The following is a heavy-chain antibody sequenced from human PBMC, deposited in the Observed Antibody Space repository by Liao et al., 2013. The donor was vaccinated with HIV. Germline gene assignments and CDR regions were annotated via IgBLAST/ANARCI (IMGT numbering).Heavy chain of an antibody. CDR2: INHSGST. Sequence: QVQLQQWGAGLLKPSETLSLTCAVYGGSFSGYYWSWIRQPPGKGLEWIGEINHSGSTNYNPSLKSRVTISLDTSKNQFSLKLSSVTAADTAVYYCARRRGYYDSSGPRRAFDIWGQGDNGHRLF. CDR1: GGSFSGYY. V-gene: IGHV4-34*01. CDR3: ARRRGYYDSSGPRRAFDI. J-gene: IGHJ3*02. D-gene: IGHD3-22*01.